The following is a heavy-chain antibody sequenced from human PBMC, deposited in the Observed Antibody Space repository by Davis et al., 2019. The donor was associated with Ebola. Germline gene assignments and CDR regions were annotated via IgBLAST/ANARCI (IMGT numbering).Heavy chain of an antibody. D-gene: IGHD3/OR15-3a*01. Sequence: MPSETLSLTCTVSGGSISTYYWSWIRQPPGKGLAWIGYMFNGGSTNYNPSLKSRVTISLDTSKNQFSLMLTSVTAADTAVYYCARGTGLVSDYWGQGTLVTVSS. CDR2: MFNGGST. CDR1: GGSISTYY. CDR3: ARGTGLVSDY. J-gene: IGHJ4*02. V-gene: IGHV4-59*01.